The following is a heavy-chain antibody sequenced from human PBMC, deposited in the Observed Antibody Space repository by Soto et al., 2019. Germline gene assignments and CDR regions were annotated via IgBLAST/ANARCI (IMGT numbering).Heavy chain of an antibody. CDR3: ARGSGNSVWFHVDY. J-gene: IGHJ4*02. CDR2: ISDDGINK. V-gene: IGHV3-30-3*01. CDR1: GFIFSSSA. Sequence: GGSLRLSCAASGFIFSSSAMHWVRQAPGKGLEWVTVISDDGINKYYADSVKGRFSISRDNSKNTLYLQMNSLRAEDTAVYYCARGSGNSVWFHVDYWGQGTLVTVSS. D-gene: IGHD6-19*01.